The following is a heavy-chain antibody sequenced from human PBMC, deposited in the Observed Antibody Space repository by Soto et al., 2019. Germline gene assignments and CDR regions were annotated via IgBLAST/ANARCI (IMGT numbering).Heavy chain of an antibody. Sequence: SVKVSCKASGFTFTSSAVQWVRQARGQRLEWIGWIVVGSGNTNYAQKFQERVTITRDMSTSTAYMELSSLRSEDTAVYYCAADRGALVGTAMDRWYYYGMDVWGQGTTVTVSS. CDR2: IVVGSGNT. CDR1: GFTFTSSA. J-gene: IGHJ6*02. V-gene: IGHV1-58*01. CDR3: AADRGALVGTAMDRWYYYGMDV. D-gene: IGHD5-18*01.